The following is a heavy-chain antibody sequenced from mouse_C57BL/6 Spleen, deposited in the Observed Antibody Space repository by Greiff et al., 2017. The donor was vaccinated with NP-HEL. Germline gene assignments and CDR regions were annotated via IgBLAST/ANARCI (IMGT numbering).Heavy chain of an antibody. CDR3: ARESSNYPLDY. Sequence: EVMLVESGGGLVKPGGSLKLSCAASGFTFSSYAMSWVRQTPEKRLEWVATISDGGSYTYYPDNVKGRFTISRDNAKNNLYLQMSHLKSEDTAMYYCARESSNYPLDYWGQGTTLTVSS. D-gene: IGHD2-5*01. CDR1: GFTFSSYA. CDR2: ISDGGSYT. J-gene: IGHJ2*01. V-gene: IGHV5-4*01.